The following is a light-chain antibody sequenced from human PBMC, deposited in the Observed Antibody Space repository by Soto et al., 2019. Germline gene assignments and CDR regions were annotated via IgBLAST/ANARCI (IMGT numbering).Light chain of an antibody. Sequence: EIVLTQSPGTLYLSPGERATLSCRARQSVSSSYLAWYQQKPGQAPRLLIYGASSRATGIPDRFSGSGSGTDFTLTISILEPEDFAVYYCQQYGSSPLYTFGQGTKLEIK. CDR1: QSVSSSY. J-gene: IGKJ2*01. V-gene: IGKV3-20*01. CDR2: GAS. CDR3: QQYGSSPLYT.